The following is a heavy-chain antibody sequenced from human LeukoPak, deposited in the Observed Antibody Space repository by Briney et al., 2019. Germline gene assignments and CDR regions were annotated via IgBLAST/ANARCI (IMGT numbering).Heavy chain of an antibody. V-gene: IGHV3-23*01. CDR2: ISGSGGST. CDR1: GFTFSTSA. CDR3: AKQGIQLWLPYY. D-gene: IGHD5-18*01. J-gene: IGHJ4*02. Sequence: PGGSLRLSCAASGFTFSTSAMSCVRQAPGKGLEWVSSISGSGGSTYYADSVKGRFTISRDNSRNTLYLQMNSLRAEDTAVYYCAKQGIQLWLPYYWGQGALVTVSS.